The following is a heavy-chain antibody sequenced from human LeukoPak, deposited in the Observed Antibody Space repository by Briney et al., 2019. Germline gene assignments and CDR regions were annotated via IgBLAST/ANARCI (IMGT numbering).Heavy chain of an antibody. CDR1: GFTFSSYA. D-gene: IGHD5-18*01. J-gene: IGHJ4*02. CDR3: ARGHVDTAMVPPDY. Sequence: PGGSLRLSCAASGFTFSSYAMHWVRQAPGKGLEWVAVISYDGSNKYYADSVKGRFTISRDNSKNTLYLQMNSLRAEDTAVYYCARGHVDTAMVPPDYWGQGTLVTVSS. CDR2: ISYDGSNK. V-gene: IGHV3-30-3*01.